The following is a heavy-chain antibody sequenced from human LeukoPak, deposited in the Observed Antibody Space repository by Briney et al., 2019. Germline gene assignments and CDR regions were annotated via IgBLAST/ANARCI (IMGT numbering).Heavy chain of an antibody. D-gene: IGHD2-15*01. Sequence: PSETLSLTCTVSGGSISSYYWSWIRQPPGKGLEWIGYIYYSGSTNYNPSLKSRVTISVDTSKNQFSLKLSSVTAADTAVYYCARDHSTAVAFDIWGQGTMVTVSS. CDR3: ARDHSTAVAFDI. CDR1: GGSISSYY. V-gene: IGHV4-59*01. CDR2: IYYSGST. J-gene: IGHJ3*02.